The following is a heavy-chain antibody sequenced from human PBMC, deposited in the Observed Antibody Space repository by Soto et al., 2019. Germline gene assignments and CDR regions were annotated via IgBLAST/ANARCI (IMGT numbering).Heavy chain of an antibody. J-gene: IGHJ6*02. CDR2: IYWDDDK. Sequence: QITLKESGPTLVKPTQTLTLTCTFSGFSLSTSGVGVGWIRQPPGKALEWLALIYWDDDKRYSPSLKSRLTITKDTSKDQVVLTMPNMDPVDTATYYCAHTLFTYYYDSSGYFSVWDYYYGMDVWGQGTPVTVSS. CDR1: GFSLSTSGVG. D-gene: IGHD3-22*01. V-gene: IGHV2-5*02. CDR3: AHTLFTYYYDSSGYFSVWDYYYGMDV.